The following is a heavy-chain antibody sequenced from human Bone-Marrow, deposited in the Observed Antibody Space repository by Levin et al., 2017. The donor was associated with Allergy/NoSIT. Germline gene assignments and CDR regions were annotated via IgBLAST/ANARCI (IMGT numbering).Heavy chain of an antibody. CDR1: AYTFSNHW. V-gene: IGHV5-51*01. D-gene: IGHD4-17*01. Sequence: PGESLKISCKGSAYTFSNHWIVWVRQMPGKGLEWMGIIYPADSDTRYSPSFQGQVTISADKSVNTAYLQWSSLKASDTAIYYCATPTNYGHDEWGLDSWGQGTLVTVSS. CDR2: IYPADSDT. J-gene: IGHJ4*02. CDR3: ATPTNYGHDEWGLDS.